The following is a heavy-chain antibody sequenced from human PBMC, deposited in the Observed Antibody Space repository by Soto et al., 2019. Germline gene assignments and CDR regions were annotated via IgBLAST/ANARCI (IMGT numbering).Heavy chain of an antibody. D-gene: IGHD3-10*01. J-gene: IGHJ6*02. Sequence: SETLSLTCAVYGGSFSDYHWGWIRQSPGKGLEWLGEIDHRRRTNYNPSLKSRVTLSLDTSKNQFTLRLNSVTAADTAVYYCTRVLGTSINVLFYNYHGMDVWGQGTTVTVSS. V-gene: IGHV4-34*01. CDR1: GGSFSDYH. CDR2: IDHRRRT. CDR3: TRVLGTSINVLFYNYHGMDV.